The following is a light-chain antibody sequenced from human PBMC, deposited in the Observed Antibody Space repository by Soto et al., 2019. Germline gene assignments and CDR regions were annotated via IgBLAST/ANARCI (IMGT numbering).Light chain of an antibody. CDR3: KSYDTSLRADG. CDR1: NSKIGADYH. J-gene: IGLJ1*01. CDR2: GTT. V-gene: IGLV1-40*01. Sequence: QSVTPLAPSVSRAPGQRFCIFCTASNSKIGADYHVHWYRQIPGTAPRLLIYGTTNRPSGVPGRFSGSKYGTSASLAITGLQAEDEGNYYCKSYDTSLRADGFGTWTKVTVL.